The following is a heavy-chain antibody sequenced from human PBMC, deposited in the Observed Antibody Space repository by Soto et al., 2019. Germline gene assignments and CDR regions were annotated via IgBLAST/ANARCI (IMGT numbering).Heavy chain of an antibody. CDR1: GFTFSSYA. CDR2: ISGSGGST. V-gene: IGHV3-23*01. Sequence: DVQLLESGGGLVHPGGSLRLSCAASGFTFSSYAMSWVRQAPGKGLEWVSAISGSGGSTYYADSVKGRFTISRDNSKNTLYLQMNSLRAEDTAVYYCAKEPITGTFEVNWFDPWGQGTLVTVSS. D-gene: IGHD1-7*01. J-gene: IGHJ5*02. CDR3: AKEPITGTFEVNWFDP.